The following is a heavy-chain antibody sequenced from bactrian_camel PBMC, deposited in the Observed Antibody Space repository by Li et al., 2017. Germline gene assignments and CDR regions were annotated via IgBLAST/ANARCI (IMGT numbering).Heavy chain of an antibody. CDR1: EYLLASYC. CDR2: MEGDGSST. Sequence: VQLVESGGGSVQAGGSLRLSCAAHEYLLASYCMAWFRQAPGKEREEVARMEGDGSSTYADSVKGRFTISKDSAKSTLYLEMNSLKPEDTAMYYCAREFGPCSYGLGPLQVRAYHYWGQGTQVTVS. V-gene: IGHV3S6*01. CDR3: AREFGPCSYGLGPLQVRAYHY. D-gene: IGHD5*01. J-gene: IGHJ4*01.